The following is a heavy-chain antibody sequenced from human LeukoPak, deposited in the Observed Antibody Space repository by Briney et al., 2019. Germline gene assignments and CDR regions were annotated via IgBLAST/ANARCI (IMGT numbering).Heavy chain of an antibody. Sequence: ASVKVSCKASGYTFTSFGISWVRQAPGQGLEWMGWINTNTGNPTYAQGFTGRFVFSLDTSVSTAYLQISSLKAEDTAVYYCARTYYYDSSGYYSLDYWGQGTLVTVSS. CDR2: INTNTGNP. J-gene: IGHJ4*02. V-gene: IGHV7-4-1*02. CDR3: ARTYYYDSSGYYSLDY. CDR1: GYTFTSFG. D-gene: IGHD3-22*01.